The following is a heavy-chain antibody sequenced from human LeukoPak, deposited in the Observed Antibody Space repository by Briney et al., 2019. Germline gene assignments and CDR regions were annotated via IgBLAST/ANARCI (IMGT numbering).Heavy chain of an antibody. J-gene: IGHJ6*03. Sequence: ASVKVSCKASGYTFTGYYMHWVRQAPGQGLEWMGWINPNSGGTNYAQKFQGRVTMTRDTSISTAYMELSSLRSDDTAVYYCARERGDGYNVGYYYYYMDVWGKGTTVTVS. D-gene: IGHD5-24*01. CDR3: ARERGDGYNVGYYYYYMDV. CDR2: INPNSGGT. V-gene: IGHV1-2*02. CDR1: GYTFTGYY.